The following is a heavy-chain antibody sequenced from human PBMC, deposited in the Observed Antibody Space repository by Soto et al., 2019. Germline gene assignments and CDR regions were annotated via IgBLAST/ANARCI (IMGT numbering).Heavy chain of an antibody. Sequence: SETLSLTCTVSGGSISSYYWSWIRQPPGKGLEWIGYIYYSGSTNYNPSLKSRVTISVDTSKNQFSLKLSSVTAAGTAVYYCARTVLQQLVDYWGQGTLVTVSS. D-gene: IGHD6-6*01. CDR1: GGSISSYY. V-gene: IGHV4-59*01. J-gene: IGHJ4*02. CDR2: IYYSGST. CDR3: ARTVLQQLVDY.